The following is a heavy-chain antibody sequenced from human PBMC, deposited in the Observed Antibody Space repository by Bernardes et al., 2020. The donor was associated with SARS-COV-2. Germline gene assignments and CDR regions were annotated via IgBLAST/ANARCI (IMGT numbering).Heavy chain of an antibody. CDR1: GGSFSGYY. J-gene: IGHJ4*02. CDR3: ASGKRWLQRSLDY. D-gene: IGHD5-12*01. V-gene: IGHV4-34*01. Sequence: SETLSLTCAVYGGSFSGYYWSWIRQPPGKGLEWIGEINHSGSTNYNPSLKSRVTISVDTSKNQFSLKLSSVTAADTAVYYCASGKRWLQRSLDYWGQGTLVTVSS. CDR2: INHSGST.